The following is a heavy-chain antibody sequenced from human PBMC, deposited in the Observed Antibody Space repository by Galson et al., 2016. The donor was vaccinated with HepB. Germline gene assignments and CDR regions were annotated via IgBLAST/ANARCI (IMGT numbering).Heavy chain of an antibody. CDR3: AKGSGGNVAAAGPDY. Sequence: SLRLSCAASGFTFSSYAMSWVRQAPGKGLEWVSAISGSGGSTYYADSVKGRFTISRDNSKNTLYLQMSSLRAEDTAVYYCAKGSGGNVAAAGPDYWGQGTLVTVSS. J-gene: IGHJ4*02. D-gene: IGHD6-13*01. CDR1: GFTFSSYA. CDR2: ISGSGGST. V-gene: IGHV3-23*01.